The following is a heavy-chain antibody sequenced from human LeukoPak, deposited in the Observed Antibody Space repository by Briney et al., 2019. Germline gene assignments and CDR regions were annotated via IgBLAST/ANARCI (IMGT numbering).Heavy chain of an antibody. CDR3: ARGRQRILTGFDY. CDR2: ISYDGSNK. Sequence: GGSLRLSCAASGFTFSSYAIHWVRQAPGKGLEWVAVISYDGSNKYYADSVKGRFTISRDNSKNTLYLQMNSLRAEDTAVYYCARGRQRILTGFDYWGQGTLVTVSS. CDR1: GFTFSSYA. V-gene: IGHV3-30*04. D-gene: IGHD3-9*01. J-gene: IGHJ4*02.